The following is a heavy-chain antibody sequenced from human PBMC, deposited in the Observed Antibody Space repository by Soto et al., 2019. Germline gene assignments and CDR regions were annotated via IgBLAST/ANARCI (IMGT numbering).Heavy chain of an antibody. CDR1: GYTFTSYG. V-gene: IGHV1-18*01. CDR3: ARVVAVADPNDAFDI. D-gene: IGHD6-19*01. J-gene: IGHJ3*02. CDR2: ISAYNGNT. Sequence: QVQLVQSGAEVKKPGASVKVSCKASGYTFTSYGISWVRQAPGQGLEWMGWISAYNGNTNYAQKLQGRVTMTTDTSTSTAYVELRSLRSDDTAVYYCARVVAVADPNDAFDIWCQGTMVTVSS.